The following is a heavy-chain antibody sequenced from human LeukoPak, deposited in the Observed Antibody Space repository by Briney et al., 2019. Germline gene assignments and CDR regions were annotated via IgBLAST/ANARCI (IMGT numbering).Heavy chain of an antibody. D-gene: IGHD3-3*01. Sequence: QPGGSLRLSCAASGFTFSSYAMSWVRQAPGKGLEWVSAISGSGGSTYYADSVKGRFTISRDNSKNTLYLQMNSLRAEDTAVYYCAKDGSSGYDFWSGYPPGYYYMDVWGKGTTVTVSS. CDR2: ISGSGGST. CDR3: AKDGSSGYDFWSGYPPGYYYMDV. V-gene: IGHV3-23*01. CDR1: GFTFSSYA. J-gene: IGHJ6*03.